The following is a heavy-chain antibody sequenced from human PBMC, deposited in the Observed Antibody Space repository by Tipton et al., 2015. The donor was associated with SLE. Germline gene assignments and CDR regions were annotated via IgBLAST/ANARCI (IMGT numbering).Heavy chain of an antibody. J-gene: IGHJ4*02. CDR3: ATELFRGYTSGWGPDY. Sequence: GLVKPSETLSLTCTVSGGSMTGSYWSWIRQPPGKGLEWIGEVFPGGPTNYNPSLKSRVTISLDTSRNQFSLRLRSVTAADTAVYYCATELFRGYTSGWGPDYWGQGTLVTVSS. D-gene: IGHD6-19*01. V-gene: IGHV4-59*01. CDR2: VFPGGPT. CDR1: GGSMTGSY.